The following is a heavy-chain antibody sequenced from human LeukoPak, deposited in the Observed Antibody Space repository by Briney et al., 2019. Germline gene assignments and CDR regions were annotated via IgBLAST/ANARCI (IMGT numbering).Heavy chain of an antibody. D-gene: IGHD3-10*01. V-gene: IGHV1-46*01. Sequence: ASVKVSCTASGYSSSNYYMHWVRQAPGQGLEWLGIFSPSGGGTTYAQKFQGRVTMTRDTSTSTLYMELSSLRSDDTAVYYCARDHYYGSGSSYGGPDYWGQGTLVTVSS. CDR3: ARDHYYGSGSSYGGPDY. CDR1: GYSSSNYY. CDR2: FSPSGGGT. J-gene: IGHJ4*02.